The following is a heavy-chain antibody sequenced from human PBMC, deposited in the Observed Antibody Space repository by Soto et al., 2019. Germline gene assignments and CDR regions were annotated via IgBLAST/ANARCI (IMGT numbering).Heavy chain of an antibody. CDR1: GVTFSSYS. Sequence: GGSLRLSSAASGVTFSSYSMNWVRQAPGKGLEWVSSISSSSSYIYYADSVKGRFTISRDNAKNSLYLQMDSLRAEDTAVYYCARGSSGVVVITPNYHYGMDVWGQGTTVTVSS. D-gene: IGHD3-22*01. V-gene: IGHV3-21*01. CDR3: ARGSSGVVVITPNYHYGMDV. J-gene: IGHJ6*02. CDR2: ISSSSSYI.